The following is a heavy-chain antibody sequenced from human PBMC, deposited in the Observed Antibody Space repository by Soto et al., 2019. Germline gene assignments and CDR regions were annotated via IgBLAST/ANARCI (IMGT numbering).Heavy chain of an antibody. D-gene: IGHD1-26*01. Sequence: GGSLRLTGVTSGSGLIFSDHYMDWVRQAPGKGLDWVGRIANEANGYTTEYAASVNGRFTISRDDSKNSLYLEMNSLKIEDTAVYYCTRGYSGLNVYAFDIWAQEAMVSVSS. CDR1: GSGLIFSDHY. J-gene: IGHJ3*02. CDR2: IANEANGYTT. V-gene: IGHV3-72*01. CDR3: TRGYSGLNVYAFDI.